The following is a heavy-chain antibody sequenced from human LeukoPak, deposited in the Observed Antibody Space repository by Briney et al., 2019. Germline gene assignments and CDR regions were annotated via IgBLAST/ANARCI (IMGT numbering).Heavy chain of an antibody. D-gene: IGHD3-16*01. CDR2: FYPEDGET. Sequence: ASVKVSCKVSGYTLTELSMHWVRQAPGKGLEWMGGFYPEDGETIYAQKFQGRVTMTEDTSTDTAYMELSSLRSEDTAVYYCATDYRYDYVWGFDFDYWGQGTLVTVSS. CDR1: GYTLTELS. CDR3: ATDYRYDYVWGFDFDY. V-gene: IGHV1-24*01. J-gene: IGHJ4*02.